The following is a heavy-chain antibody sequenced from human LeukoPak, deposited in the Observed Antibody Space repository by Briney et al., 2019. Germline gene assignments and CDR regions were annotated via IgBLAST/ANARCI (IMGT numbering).Heavy chain of an antibody. CDR2: IIPIFGTA. CDR3: ARTDIVVVVAATLGLGGYFDY. CDR1: GGTCSSYA. V-gene: IGHV1-69*13. D-gene: IGHD2-15*01. Sequence: SVKVSCKASGGTCSSYAISWVRQAPGQGLEWMAGIIPIFGTANYAQKFQGRVTITADESTSTAYMELSSLRSEDTAVYYCARTDIVVVVAATLGLGGYFDYWGQGTLVTVSS. J-gene: IGHJ4*02.